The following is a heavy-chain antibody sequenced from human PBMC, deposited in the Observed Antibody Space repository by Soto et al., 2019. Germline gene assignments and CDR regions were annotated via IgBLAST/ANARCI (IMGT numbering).Heavy chain of an antibody. Sequence: GGSLRLSCAASGFTFDDYTMHWVRQAPGKGLEWVSLISWDGGSTYYADSVKGRFTISRDNSKNSLYLQMNSLRTEDTALYYCAKASRGYSYGYIQDYWGQGTLVTVSS. D-gene: IGHD5-18*01. V-gene: IGHV3-43*01. J-gene: IGHJ4*02. CDR3: AKASRGYSYGYIQDY. CDR1: GFTFDDYT. CDR2: ISWDGGST.